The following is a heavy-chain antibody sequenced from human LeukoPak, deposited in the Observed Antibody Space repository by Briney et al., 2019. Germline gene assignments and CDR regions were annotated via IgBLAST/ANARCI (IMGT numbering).Heavy chain of an antibody. V-gene: IGHV5-51*01. CDR1: GYSFTSYW. CDR2: IYPGDSDT. Sequence: GESLKISCKGSGYSFTSYWIGWVRQMPGKGLEWMEIIYPGDSDTRYSPSFQGQVTISADKSISTAYLQWSSLKASDTAMYYCARTYYDFWSGCYVFDYWGQGTLVTVSS. CDR3: ARTYYDFWSGCYVFDY. J-gene: IGHJ4*02. D-gene: IGHD3-3*01.